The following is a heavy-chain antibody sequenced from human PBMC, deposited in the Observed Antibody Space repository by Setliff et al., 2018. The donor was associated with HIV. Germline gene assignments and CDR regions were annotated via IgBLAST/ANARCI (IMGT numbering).Heavy chain of an antibody. J-gene: IGHJ3*02. V-gene: IGHV4-34*01. CDR3: ARAYEGGSPGGAFDI. Sequence: KTSETLSLTCAVYGGSFSGYYWNWIRQTPGKGLEWIGEINHSGSTNYNPSLKSRVSISVDTSKKQFSVKLSSVTAADTAVYYCARAYEGGSPGGAFDIWGQGTMVTVSS. D-gene: IGHD3-22*01. CDR1: GGSFSGYY. CDR2: INHSGST.